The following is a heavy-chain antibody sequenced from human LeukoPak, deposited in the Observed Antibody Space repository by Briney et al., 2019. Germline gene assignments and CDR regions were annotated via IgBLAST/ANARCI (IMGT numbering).Heavy chain of an antibody. V-gene: IGHV3-23*01. J-gene: IGHJ4*02. D-gene: IGHD3-3*01. CDR1: GFTFSSYA. Sequence: GGSLRLSCAASGFTFSSYAMSWVRQAPGKGLEWVSAISGSGGSTYYADSVKGRFTISRDNSKNTLYLQMNSLRAEDTAVYYCAKDLTKNENGITTFGVVIPAAMIDWGQGTLVTVSS. CDR2: ISGSGGST. CDR3: AKDLTKNENGITTFGVVIPAAMID.